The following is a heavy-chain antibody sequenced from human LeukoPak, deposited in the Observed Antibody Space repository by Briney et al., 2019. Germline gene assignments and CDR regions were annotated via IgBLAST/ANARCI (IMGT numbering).Heavy chain of an antibody. D-gene: IGHD2-2*01. V-gene: IGHV3-21*01. Sequence: PGGPLTLSCAASGLSFSVHDMNWVRQAPGERLERLSSISFSSTYIYYADSVRGRFTISRDNAKNPLYLQMNSLRVEDTAVYYCARADCSSSTCYLRRSWFDPWGQGSLVTVSS. J-gene: IGHJ5*02. CDR2: ISFSSTYI. CDR3: ARADCSSSTCYLRRSWFDP. CDR1: GLSFSVHD.